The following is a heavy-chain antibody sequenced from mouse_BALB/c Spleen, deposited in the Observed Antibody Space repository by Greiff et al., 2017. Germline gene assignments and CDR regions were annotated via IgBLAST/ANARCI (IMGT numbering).Heavy chain of an antibody. D-gene: IGHD1-1*01. CDR3: ARGGNYYGSSYVYAMDY. V-gene: IGHV1-63*02. J-gene: IGHJ4*01. Sequence: QVQLKESGAELVRPGTSVKISCTASGYTFTNYWLGWVKQRPGHGLEWIGDIYPGGGYTNYNEKFKGKATLTADTSSSTAYMQRSSLTSEDSAVYFCARGGNYYGSSYVYAMDYWGQGTSVTVSS. CDR2: IYPGGGYT. CDR1: GYTFTNYW.